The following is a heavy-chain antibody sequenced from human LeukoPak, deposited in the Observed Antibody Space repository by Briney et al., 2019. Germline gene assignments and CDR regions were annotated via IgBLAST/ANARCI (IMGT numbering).Heavy chain of an antibody. CDR1: GYTFTGYY. V-gene: IGHV1-2*06. CDR2: INHNSGGT. CDR3: ARELDPHYFDY. D-gene: IGHD6-6*01. J-gene: IGHJ4*02. Sequence: RWASVKVSCKASGYTFTGYYMHWVRQAPGQGLEWMGRINHNSGGTNYAQKFQGRVTMTRDTSISTAYMELSRLRSDDTAVYYCARELDPHYFDYWGQGTLVTVSS.